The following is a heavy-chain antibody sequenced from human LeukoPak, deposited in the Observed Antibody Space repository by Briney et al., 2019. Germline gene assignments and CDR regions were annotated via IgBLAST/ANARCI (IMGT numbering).Heavy chain of an antibody. CDR1: GGSFSGYY. Sequence: SETLSLTCAVYGGSFSGYYWSWIRQPPGKGLEWIGEINHSGSTNYNPSLKSRVTISVDTSKNQFSLKLSSVTAADTAVYYCARGGWLVPSGRDWGQGTLVTVSS. CDR3: ARGGWLVPSGRD. CDR2: INHSGST. V-gene: IGHV4-34*01. J-gene: IGHJ4*02. D-gene: IGHD6-19*01.